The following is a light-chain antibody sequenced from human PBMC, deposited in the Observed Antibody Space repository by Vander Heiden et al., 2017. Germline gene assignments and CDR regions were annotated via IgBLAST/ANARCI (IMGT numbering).Light chain of an antibody. J-gene: IGKJ5*01. CDR3: QQPSNWPPIT. CDR1: QSVSSY. V-gene: IGKV3-11*01. CDR2: DAS. Sequence: EIVLTQSPATLSLSPGERATLSCRASQSVSSYLAWYQHKPGQAPRLLIYDASNRATGIPARFSGSGYGTDFTLTISSRQPDDFAVYYCQQPSNWPPITFGQGTLLEIK.